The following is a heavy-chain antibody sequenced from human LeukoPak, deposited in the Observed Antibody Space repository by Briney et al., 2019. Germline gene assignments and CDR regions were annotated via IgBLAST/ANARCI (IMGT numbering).Heavy chain of an antibody. V-gene: IGHV4-59*01. CDR3: ARSDYDILGPNFDY. CDR2: IHYSGST. J-gene: IGHJ4*02. D-gene: IGHD3-9*01. CDR1: GGSISSYY. Sequence: SETLSLTCTVSGGSISSYYWSWTRQPPGKGLEWIGFIHYSGSTEYNPSLKSRVIMSIDTSKNQFSLKVNSVTAADTAVYYCARSDYDILGPNFDYWGQGTLATVSS.